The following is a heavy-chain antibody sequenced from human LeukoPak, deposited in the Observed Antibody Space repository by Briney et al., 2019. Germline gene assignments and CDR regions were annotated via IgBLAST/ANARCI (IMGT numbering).Heavy chain of an antibody. V-gene: IGHV3-21*01. CDR3: ARGDPRKMRAFDI. J-gene: IGHJ3*02. D-gene: IGHD5-24*01. CDR2: ISSSSRHI. CDR1: GFTFSSYS. Sequence: PGGSLRLSCAASGFTFSSYSMNWVRQAPGKGLEWVSSISSSSRHIYYADSMKGRFTISRESAKNSLYLQMNSLRAGDTAVYYCARGDPRKMRAFDIRGQGTMVTVSS.